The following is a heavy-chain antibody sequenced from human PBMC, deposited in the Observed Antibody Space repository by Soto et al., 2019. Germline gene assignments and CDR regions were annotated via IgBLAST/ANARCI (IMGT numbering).Heavy chain of an antibody. Sequence: GASVKVSCKASGGTFSSYAISWVRQAPGQGLEWMGGIIPIFGTANYAQKFQGRVTITADESTSTAYMELSSLRSEDTAVYYCARGSPRGDSSGYYYNEFDYWGQGTLVTVSS. CDR1: GGTFSSYA. D-gene: IGHD3-22*01. CDR3: ARGSPRGDSSGYYYNEFDY. J-gene: IGHJ4*02. V-gene: IGHV1-69*13. CDR2: IIPIFGTA.